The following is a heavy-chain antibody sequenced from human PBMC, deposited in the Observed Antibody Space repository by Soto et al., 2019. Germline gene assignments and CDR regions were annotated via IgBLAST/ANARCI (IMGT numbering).Heavy chain of an antibody. CDR2: INHSGST. Sequence: SETLSLTCAVYGGSFSGYYWSWIRQPPGKGLEWIGEINHSGSTNYNPSLKSRVTISVDTSKNQFSLKLSSVTAADTAVYYCAREEDYYYGSGSYRSSRTFDPWGQGTLVTVSS. V-gene: IGHV4-34*01. J-gene: IGHJ5*02. CDR1: GGSFSGYY. D-gene: IGHD3-10*01. CDR3: AREEDYYYGSGSYRSSRTFDP.